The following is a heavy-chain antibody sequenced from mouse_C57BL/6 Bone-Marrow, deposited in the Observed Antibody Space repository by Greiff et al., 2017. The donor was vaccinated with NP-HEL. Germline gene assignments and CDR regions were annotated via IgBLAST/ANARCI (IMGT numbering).Heavy chain of an antibody. D-gene: IGHD1-1*01. V-gene: IGHV5-4*01. CDR3: ARDGLLRYGSSYVRFAD. CDR1: GFTFSSYA. J-gene: IGHJ3*01. CDR2: ISDGGSYT. Sequence: DVMLVESGGGLVKPGGSLKLSCAASGFTFSSYAMSWVRQTPEKRLEWVATISDGGSYTYYPDNVKGRFTISRDNAKNNLYLQRSHLKSEDTAMYYCARDGLLRYGSSYVRFADWGQGTLVTVAA.